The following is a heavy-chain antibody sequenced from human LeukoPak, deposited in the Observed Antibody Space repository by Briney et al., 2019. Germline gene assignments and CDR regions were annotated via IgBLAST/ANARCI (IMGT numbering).Heavy chain of an antibody. CDR2: ISSSSSYI. D-gene: IGHD2-2*01. Sequence: GGSLRLSCAASGFTFSSYSMNWVRQAPGKGLEWVSCISSSSSYIYYADSVKGRFTISRDNSKNTLYLQMNSLRAEDTAVYYCAKAAPVPAAIGNWFDPWGQGTLVTVSS. J-gene: IGHJ5*02. CDR1: GFTFSSYS. CDR3: AKAAPVPAAIGNWFDP. V-gene: IGHV3-21*01.